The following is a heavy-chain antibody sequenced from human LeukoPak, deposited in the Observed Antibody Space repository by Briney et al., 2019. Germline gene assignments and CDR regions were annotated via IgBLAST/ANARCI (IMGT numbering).Heavy chain of an antibody. J-gene: IGHJ4*02. CDR2: ISWNSGSI. CDR3: AKAPRKWELPDCFDY. V-gene: IGHV3-9*01. D-gene: IGHD1-26*01. CDR1: GFTFDDYA. Sequence: PGRSLRLSCAASGFTFDDYAMHWVRQAPGKGLEWVSGISWNSGSIGYADSVKGRFTISRDNAKNSLYLQMNSLRAEDTALYYCAKAPRKWELPDCFDYWGQGTLVTVSS.